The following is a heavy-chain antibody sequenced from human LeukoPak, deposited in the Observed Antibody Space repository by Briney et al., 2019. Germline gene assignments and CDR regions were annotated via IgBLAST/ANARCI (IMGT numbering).Heavy chain of an antibody. J-gene: IGHJ4*02. CDR3: ARRAGAYSHPYDY. Sequence: GGSLRLSCAASGFIFEDYGMTWVRQAPGKGLEWVSFIYSDNTHYSDSVKGRFTISRDNSKNTLYLQMNSLRAEDTAVYYCARRAGAYSHPYDYWGQGTLVTVSS. D-gene: IGHD4/OR15-4a*01. V-gene: IGHV3-53*01. CDR2: IYSDNT. CDR1: GFIFEDYG.